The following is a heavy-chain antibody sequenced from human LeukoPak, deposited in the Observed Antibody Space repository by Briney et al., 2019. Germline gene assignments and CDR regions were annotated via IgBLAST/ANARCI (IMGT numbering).Heavy chain of an antibody. CDR3: VRRGDASSGWGDHDY. D-gene: IGHD6-19*01. CDR1: GFTFNRTS. J-gene: IGHJ4*02. CDR2: IGGSGDKT. Sequence: PGGSLRLSCAASGFTFNRTSISWVRQAPGKGLEWVSMIGGSGDKTFYADSVKGRFTISRDNSKNMQHLQMSSQAGEDTALYYCVRRGDASSGWGDHDYWGQGALVTVSS. V-gene: IGHV3-23*01.